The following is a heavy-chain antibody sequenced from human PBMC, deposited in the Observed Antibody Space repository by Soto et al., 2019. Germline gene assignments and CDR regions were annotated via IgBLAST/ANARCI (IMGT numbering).Heavy chain of an antibody. CDR2: IYQGGST. Sequence: PWGPLSLTCAFSGYSISSGYYLDWIRQPPGKRREWIGTIYQGGSTYYNPSLKSRLTRSVDTSKNQFSLKLSSVTAADTAVFYCVRGDRDDILTGFVAFDIWGQGTMVTVSS. CDR1: GYSISSGYY. V-gene: IGHV4-38-2*01. CDR3: VRGDRDDILTGFVAFDI. J-gene: IGHJ3*02. D-gene: IGHD3-9*01.